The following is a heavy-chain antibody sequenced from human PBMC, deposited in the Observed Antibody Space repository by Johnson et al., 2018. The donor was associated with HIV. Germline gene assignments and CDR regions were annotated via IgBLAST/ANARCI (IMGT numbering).Heavy chain of an antibody. V-gene: IGHV3-7*01. Sequence: VQLVESGGGLVKPGGSLRLSCAASAFTFSSYWMSWVRQAPGKGLEWVANIKQDGSEKYYVDSVKGRFTISRDNAKNSLYLQMNSLRAEDTAVYYCAREAGYYDSSGYSDAFDIWGQGTMVTVSS. CDR1: AFTFSSYW. D-gene: IGHD3-22*01. CDR2: IKQDGSEK. CDR3: AREAGYYDSSGYSDAFDI. J-gene: IGHJ3*02.